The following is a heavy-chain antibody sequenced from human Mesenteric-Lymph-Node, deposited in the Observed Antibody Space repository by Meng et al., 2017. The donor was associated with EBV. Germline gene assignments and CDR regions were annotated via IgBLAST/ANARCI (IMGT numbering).Heavy chain of an antibody. V-gene: IGHV1-46*01. CDR3: ARDRYYDSSGPHY. CDR2: INPSGGGT. Sequence: QWQLVQSGTEVQKPGASVNVICKASGYIFVSHYLHWVRQAPGQGLEWMGIINPSGGGTSYAQKFQGRVTMTRDTSTSTVYMELSSLRSEDTAVYYCARDRYYDSSGPHYWGQGTLVTVSS. CDR1: GYIFVSHY. D-gene: IGHD3-22*01. J-gene: IGHJ4*02.